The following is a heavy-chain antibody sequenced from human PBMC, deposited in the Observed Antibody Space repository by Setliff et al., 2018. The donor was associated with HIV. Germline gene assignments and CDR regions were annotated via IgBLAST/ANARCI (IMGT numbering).Heavy chain of an antibody. CDR3: ARVEMATIVAFDI. CDR2: IYHSGST. CDR1: GGSIRDYY. D-gene: IGHD5-12*01. J-gene: IGHJ3*02. Sequence: SETLSLTCRVSGGSIRDYYWNWIRQPAGKGLEWIGSIYHSGSTQYNPSLTSRVTISVDTSKNHFSLKLTSVTAADTAVYYCARVEMATIVAFDIWGQGTMVTVSS. V-gene: IGHV4-4*07.